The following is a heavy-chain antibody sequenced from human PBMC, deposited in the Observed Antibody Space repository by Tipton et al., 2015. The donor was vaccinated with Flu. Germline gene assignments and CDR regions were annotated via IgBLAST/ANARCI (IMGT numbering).Heavy chain of an antibody. CDR3: ARRDYSNYVSDPKSWFDP. J-gene: IGHJ5*02. CDR2: IYHSGSP. V-gene: IGHV4-30-4*08. Sequence: TLSLTCTVSGDSISSGVYYWSWIRQHPGKGLEWIGYIYHSGSPSYNPSLKSRATISIDKSKNQFSLRVFSVTAADTAVYYCARRDYSNYVSDPKSWFDPWGQGILVTVPS. CDR1: GDSISSGVYY. D-gene: IGHD4-11*01.